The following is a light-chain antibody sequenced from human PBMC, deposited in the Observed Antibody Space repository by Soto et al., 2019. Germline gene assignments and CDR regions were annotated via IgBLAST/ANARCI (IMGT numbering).Light chain of an antibody. CDR2: GAS. CDR3: HQYGSSPRT. Sequence: EIWLTQFPGTLSLSPGERATLSCTARQSFNSNYLAWYQQKPGQAPRLLIYGASTRATGIPDRFSGSGSGTDFTLTISRLEPEDFAVYYCHQYGSSPRTVGPGTKVDIK. J-gene: IGKJ1*01. V-gene: IGKV3-20*01. CDR1: QSFNSNY.